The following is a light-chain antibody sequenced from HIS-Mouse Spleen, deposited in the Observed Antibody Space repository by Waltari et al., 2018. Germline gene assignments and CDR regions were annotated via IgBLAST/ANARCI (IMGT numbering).Light chain of an antibody. CDR3: YSTDSSGNHRV. V-gene: IGLV3-10*01. J-gene: IGLJ2*01. CDR2: EDS. Sequence: SYELTPPPSVSVSPGQTARITCPGTAFLKKYAYCYQQKSGQAPVLVIYEDSKRPSGIPERFSGSSSGTMATLTISGAQVEDEADYYCYSTDSSGNHRVFGGGTKLTVL. CDR1: AFLKKY.